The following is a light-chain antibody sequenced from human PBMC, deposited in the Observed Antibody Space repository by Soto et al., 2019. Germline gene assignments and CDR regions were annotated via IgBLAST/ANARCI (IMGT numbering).Light chain of an antibody. J-gene: IGLJ1*01. CDR1: SSDVGSYNL. V-gene: IGLV2-23*01. Sequence: QSVLTQPASVSGSPGQSITISCTGTSSDVGSYNLVSWYQQHPGKAPKLMIYEGSKRPSGVSNRFSGPKSGNTASLTISGLQAEDEADYYCCSYAGSSTYLFGTGTKV. CDR3: CSYAGSSTYL. CDR2: EGS.